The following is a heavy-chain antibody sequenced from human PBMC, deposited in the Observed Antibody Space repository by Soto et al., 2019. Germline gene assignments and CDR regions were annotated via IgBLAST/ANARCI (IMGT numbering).Heavy chain of an antibody. V-gene: IGHV4-34*01. D-gene: IGHD4-17*01. J-gene: IGHJ4*02. CDR2: INHSGST. CDR3: ARRTVNLRGLDY. Sequence: QVQLQQWGAGLLKPSETLSLTCAVYGGSFSGYYWSWIRQPPGKGLEWIGEINHSGSTNSNPSLKSRVTISVDTSKNQFSLKLSAVTAADTAVYYCARRTVNLRGLDYWGQVTRVTVAA. CDR1: GGSFSGYY.